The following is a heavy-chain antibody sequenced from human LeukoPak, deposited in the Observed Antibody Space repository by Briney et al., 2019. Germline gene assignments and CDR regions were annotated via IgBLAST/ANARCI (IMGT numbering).Heavy chain of an antibody. J-gene: IGHJ4*02. CDR2: FYHSGST. D-gene: IGHD6-13*01. Sequence: PSETLSLTCAVSGGSVTSGAYYWTWIRQPPGKGLEWIGYFYHSGSTYYNPSLKSRVTISVDRSKNQFSLKLGSVTAADTAVYYCASVPAAAHRGYFDFWGQGTLVTVSS. CDR1: GGSVTSGAYY. CDR3: ASVPAAAHRGYFDF. V-gene: IGHV4-30-2*01.